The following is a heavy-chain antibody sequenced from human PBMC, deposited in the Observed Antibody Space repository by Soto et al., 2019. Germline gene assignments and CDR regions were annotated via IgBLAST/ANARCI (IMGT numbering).Heavy chain of an antibody. CDR1: GFTVSNNY. J-gene: IGHJ4*02. D-gene: IGHD6-6*01. Sequence: EVQLVETGGGLIQPGGSLRLSCAASGFTVSNNYMSWVRQAPGKGLEWVSLIYSGGSTYYADSVKGRFTISRDNSKNTLYLQMNSMRAEDTAVYYWATYSSWNYWGQGTLVTVSS. CDR2: IYSGGST. CDR3: ATYSSWNY. V-gene: IGHV3-53*02.